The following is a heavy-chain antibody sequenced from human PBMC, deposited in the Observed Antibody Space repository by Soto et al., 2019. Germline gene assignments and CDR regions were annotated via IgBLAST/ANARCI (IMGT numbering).Heavy chain of an antibody. J-gene: IGHJ4*02. D-gene: IGHD6-25*01. CDR2: ICSGGST. CDR1: GFTVSSNY. V-gene: IGHV3-53*01. CDR3: ARSAARLFAPIDY. Sequence: QPGGSLRLSCAASGFTVSSNYMSWVRQAPGKGLEWVSVICSGGSTYYADSVKGRFTISRDNSKNTLYLQMNSLRAEDTAVYYCARSAARLFAPIDYWGQGTLVTVSS.